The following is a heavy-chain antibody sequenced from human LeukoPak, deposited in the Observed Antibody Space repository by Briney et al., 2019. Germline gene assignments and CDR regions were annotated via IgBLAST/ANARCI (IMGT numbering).Heavy chain of an antibody. V-gene: IGHV1-3*01. CDR3: ASSREGRVDSETRLVDY. J-gene: IGHJ4*02. D-gene: IGHD1-7*01. CDR2: INAGNGNT. Sequence: ASVKVSCKASGYTFTSYAMHWVRQAPGQRLEWMGWINAGNGNTKYSQNFQGRVTITRDTSASTAYMELRSLRSEDTAVYYCASSREGRVDSETRLVDYWGQGTLVIVSS. CDR1: GYTFTSYA.